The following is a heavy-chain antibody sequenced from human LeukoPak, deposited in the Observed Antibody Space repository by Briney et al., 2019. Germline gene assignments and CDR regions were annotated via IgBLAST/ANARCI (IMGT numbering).Heavy chain of an antibody. CDR1: GYTLTELS. J-gene: IGHJ4*02. Sequence: ASVKVSCKVSGYTLTELSMHWVRQAPGKGLEWMGGFDPEDGETIYAQKFQGRVTMTEDTSTDTAYMELSSLRSEDTAVYYCATDRYGSGSYYKGNDYWGQGTLVTVSS. CDR2: FDPEDGET. D-gene: IGHD3-10*01. CDR3: ATDRYGSGSYYKGNDY. V-gene: IGHV1-24*01.